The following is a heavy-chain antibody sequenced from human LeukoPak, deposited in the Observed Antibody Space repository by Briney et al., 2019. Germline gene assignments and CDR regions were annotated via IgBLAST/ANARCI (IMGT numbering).Heavy chain of an antibody. J-gene: IGHJ6*04. D-gene: IGHD3-10*01. CDR1: GVSFSGYY. CDR2: IYHRGSA. Sequence: PSETLSLTCVVYGVSFSGYYWSWIRQPPGKGLEWIGEIYHRGSANYNPSLKSRVSISVDTSKNQFSLKLSSVTAADTAVYYCASLYGSGSYHSYYYGMDVWGKGTTVTVSS. V-gene: IGHV4-34*01. CDR3: ASLYGSGSYHSYYYGMDV.